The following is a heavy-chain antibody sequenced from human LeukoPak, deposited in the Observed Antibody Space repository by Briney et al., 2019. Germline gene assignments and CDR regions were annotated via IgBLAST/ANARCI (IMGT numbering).Heavy chain of an antibody. V-gene: IGHV3-30*18. J-gene: IGHJ4*02. CDR2: ISYDGSNK. CDR3: AKGAAAGIDY. CDR1: GFTFSSYG. D-gene: IGHD6-13*01. Sequence: PGGSLRLSCAAFGFTFSSYGMHWVRQAPGKGLEWVAVISYDGSNKYYADSVKGRFTISRDNSKNTLYLQMNSLRAEDTAVYYCAKGAAAGIDYWGQGTLVTVSS.